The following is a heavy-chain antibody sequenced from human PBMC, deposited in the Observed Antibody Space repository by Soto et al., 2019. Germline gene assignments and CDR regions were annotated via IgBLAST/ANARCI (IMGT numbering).Heavy chain of an antibody. V-gene: IGHV4-34*01. J-gene: IGHJ6*02. D-gene: IGHD3-10*01. CDR1: GGSFSGYY. CDR3: ARRTYYYGSGSYPYYYYYGMDV. CDR2: INHSGST. Sequence: SETLSLTCAAYGGSFSGYYWSWIRQPPGKGLEWIGEINHSGSTNYNPSLKSRVTISVDTSKNQFSLKLSSVTAADTAVYYCARRTYYYGSGSYPYYYYYGMDVWGQGTTVTVSS.